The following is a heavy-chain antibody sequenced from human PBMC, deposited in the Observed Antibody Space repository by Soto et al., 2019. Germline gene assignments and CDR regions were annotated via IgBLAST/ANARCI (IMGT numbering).Heavy chain of an antibody. D-gene: IGHD2-21*01. Sequence: SETLSLTCTVSGGSISSYYWSWIRQPAGKGLEWIGRIYTSGSTNYNPSLKSRVTISVDTSKNHFSLMLTSVTAADTVVYYCARRSHIVVAPTWGQGTLVTVSS. CDR1: GGSISSYY. CDR3: ARRSHIVVAPT. CDR2: IYTSGST. V-gene: IGHV4-4*07. J-gene: IGHJ4*02.